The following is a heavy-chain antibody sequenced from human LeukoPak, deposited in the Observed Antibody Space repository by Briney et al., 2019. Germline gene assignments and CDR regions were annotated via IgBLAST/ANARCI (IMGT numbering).Heavy chain of an antibody. J-gene: IGHJ4*02. CDR2: INEDGSTT. V-gene: IGHV3-74*01. D-gene: IGHD2-15*01. CDR1: GFIFRSNW. Sequence: GGSLRLSCAASGFIFRSNWMHWVRQAPGKGLVWVSSINEDGSTTNHADSVKGRFTISRDNVKNMVYLQMNSLRADDTAVYYCAKSVVVITFRFDDWGQGALVTVSS. CDR3: AKSVVVITFRFDD.